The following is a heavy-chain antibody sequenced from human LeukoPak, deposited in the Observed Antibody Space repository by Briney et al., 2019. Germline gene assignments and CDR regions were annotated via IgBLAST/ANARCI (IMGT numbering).Heavy chain of an antibody. CDR2: VSGSGDAR. J-gene: IGHJ4*02. CDR3: ARDYIYAYDY. Sequence: GGSLRLSCAAPGFTFSAYSMNWVRQAPGKGLEWVSYVSGSGDARYYADSVKGRFTISRDNAKNSLYLQMNSLTAEDTAVYYCARDYIYAYDYWGQGILVTVSS. CDR1: GFTFSAYS. D-gene: IGHD3-16*01. V-gene: IGHV3-48*01.